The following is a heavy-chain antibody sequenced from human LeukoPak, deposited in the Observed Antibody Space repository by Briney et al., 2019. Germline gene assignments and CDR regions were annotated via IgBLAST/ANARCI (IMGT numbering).Heavy chain of an antibody. J-gene: IGHJ4*02. D-gene: IGHD6-19*01. Sequence: GGSLRLSCAASGFTFSSYGMHWVRQAPGKGLEWVAFIRYDGSNKYYADSVKGRFTISRDNSKNTLYLQMNSLRAEDTAVYYCAKEGSGGTYSSGWFGYFDYWGQGTLVTVSS. CDR1: GFTFSSYG. CDR2: IRYDGSNK. CDR3: AKEGSGGTYSSGWFGYFDY. V-gene: IGHV3-30*02.